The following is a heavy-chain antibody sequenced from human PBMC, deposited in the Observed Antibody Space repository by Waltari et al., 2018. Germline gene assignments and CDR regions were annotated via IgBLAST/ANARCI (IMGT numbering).Heavy chain of an antibody. D-gene: IGHD5-12*01. V-gene: IGHV4-39*01. CDR2: ISYSGTT. CDR1: GGSITSARHY. J-gene: IGHJ3*01. CDR3: ATYIGASVGTASFDV. Sequence: QLQLQESGPGLVKPSETVSLTCSVSGGSITSARHYGGWIRQPPGQGLEWIGTISYSGTTYTSPSLQSRVTISRDTSKNQLSLKLDSVTASDTAVYYCATYIGASVGTASFDVWGQGTMVTVSS.